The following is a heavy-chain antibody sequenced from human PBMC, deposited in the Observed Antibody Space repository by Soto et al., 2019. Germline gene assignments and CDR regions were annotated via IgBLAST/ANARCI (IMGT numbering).Heavy chain of an antibody. D-gene: IGHD3-16*01. CDR1: GYTFANYH. CDR3: ATVKTIMFTGVQYYFDY. CDR2: INPSGGTT. V-gene: IGHV1-46*01. J-gene: IGHJ4*02. Sequence: QVQLVQSGAEVKKPGASVKVSCKASGYTFANYHMHWVRQAPGQGLEWMGIINPSGGTTTYAEKFQGRVTMTRXXSXTXXYMELSSLRSGDTAVYYCATVKTIMFTGVQYYFDYWGQGTLVTVSS.